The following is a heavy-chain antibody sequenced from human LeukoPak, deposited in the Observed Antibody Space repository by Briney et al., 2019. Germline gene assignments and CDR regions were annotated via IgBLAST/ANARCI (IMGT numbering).Heavy chain of an antibody. CDR1: GYSFTNYG. CDR3: ARDTASGWYYFDS. Sequence: SVKVSCKASGYSFTNYGISWVRQAPGQGLEWMGWISVHNGNTRNSQKVQGRITMTADTSSTTAYMELRSLRFDDTAVYFCARDTASGWYYFDSWGQGTLVTVSP. J-gene: IGHJ4*02. CDR2: ISVHNGNT. V-gene: IGHV1-18*01. D-gene: IGHD6-19*01.